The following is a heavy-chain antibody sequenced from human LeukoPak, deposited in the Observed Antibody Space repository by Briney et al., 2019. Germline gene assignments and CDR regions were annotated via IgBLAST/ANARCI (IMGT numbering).Heavy chain of an antibody. CDR1: GGSISSSSYY. V-gene: IGHV4-39*07. J-gene: IGHJ4*02. CDR3: ARKQTGTMYDV. CDR2: FSSGGSA. D-gene: IGHD1-7*01. Sequence: KASGTLSLTCIVPGGSISSSSYYWAWIRQSPGKGLEWIGTFSSGGSAYYTPSLTSRVSISKDTSDNQFSLRLYSVTAADTAVYYCARKQTGTMYDVWGQGTQVTVSS.